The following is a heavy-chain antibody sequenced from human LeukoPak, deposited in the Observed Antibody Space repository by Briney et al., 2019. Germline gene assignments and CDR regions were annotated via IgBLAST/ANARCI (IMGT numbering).Heavy chain of an antibody. V-gene: IGHV3-30*18. D-gene: IGHD3-22*01. J-gene: IGHJ4*02. Sequence: GRSLRLSCAASGFTFSSYGMHWVRQAPGKGLEWVAVISYDGSKKYYADSVKGRFTISRDNSKNTLYLQMNSLRAEDTAVYYCAKDLDTMIVVPLDYWGQGTLVTVSS. CDR2: ISYDGSKK. CDR1: GFTFSSYG. CDR3: AKDLDTMIVVPLDY.